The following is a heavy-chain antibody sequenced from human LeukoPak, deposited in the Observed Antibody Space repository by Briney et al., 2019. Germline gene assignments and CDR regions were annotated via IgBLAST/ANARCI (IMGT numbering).Heavy chain of an antibody. V-gene: IGHV4-34*01. CDR3: ARRSYNSPFSY. CDR2: INHSGST. J-gene: IGHJ4*02. D-gene: IGHD5-24*01. Sequence: SETLSLTCAVYGGSFSGYYWNWIRQPPGKGLEWIGEINHSGSTNYNPSLKSRVALSVDTSKNQFSLKLSSVTAADTAVYYCARRSYNSPFSYWGQGTLVTVSS. CDR1: GGSFSGYY.